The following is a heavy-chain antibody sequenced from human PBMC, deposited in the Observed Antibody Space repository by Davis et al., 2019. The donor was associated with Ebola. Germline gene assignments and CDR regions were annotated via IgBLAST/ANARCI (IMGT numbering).Heavy chain of an antibody. CDR1: GGSSSGYY. J-gene: IGHJ4*02. Sequence: PSETLSPTCPVHGGSSSGYYWSWSRQPPGKGLEWSGEINHSGSTNYNPSLKSRVTITADTSKNQFSLKLGSVTAADTAVYYCAGTSGLFDYWGQGTLVTVSS. CDR2: INHSGST. CDR3: AGTSGLFDY. V-gene: IGHV4-34*01. D-gene: IGHD3-22*01.